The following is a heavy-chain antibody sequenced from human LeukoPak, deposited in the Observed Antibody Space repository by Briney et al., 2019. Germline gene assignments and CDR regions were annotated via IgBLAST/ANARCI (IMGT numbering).Heavy chain of an antibody. Sequence: KPSETLSLTCAVSGGSISSSNWWSWVRQPPGKGLEWIGEIYHSGSTNYNPSLKSRVTISVDKSKNQFSLKLSSVTAADTAVYYCAISKGDIAGSLDIGPWGQGTLVTVSS. CDR2: IYHSGST. J-gene: IGHJ4*02. CDR1: GGSISSSNW. D-gene: IGHD5-12*01. CDR3: AISKGDIAGSLDIGP. V-gene: IGHV4-4*02.